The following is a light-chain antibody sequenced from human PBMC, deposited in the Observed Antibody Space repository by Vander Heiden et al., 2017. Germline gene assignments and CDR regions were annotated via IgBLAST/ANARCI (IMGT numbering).Light chain of an antibody. Sequence: DIVMTQSPASLAVSLGERATIHCTSSQSVLYSSNNKNDLAWYQQKPGKPPKLLIYWASTREAGVPDRFSGSGSGTEFTLTISSLQAEDVAVYYCQQYYSTPWTFGQGTKVEIK. J-gene: IGKJ1*01. CDR1: QSVLYSSNNKND. CDR2: WAS. V-gene: IGKV4-1*01. CDR3: QQYYSTPWT.